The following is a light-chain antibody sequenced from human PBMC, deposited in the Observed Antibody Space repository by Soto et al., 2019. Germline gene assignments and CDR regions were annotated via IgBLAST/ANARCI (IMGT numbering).Light chain of an antibody. CDR2: DNN. J-gene: IGLJ1*01. CDR3: GTWDSSLSALYV. V-gene: IGLV1-51*01. CDR1: SSNIGNNY. Sequence: QSALTQPPSVSAAPGQKVTISCSGSSSNIGNNYVSWYQQLPGTAPKLLIYDNNKRPSGIPDRFSDSKSGTSATLGITGLQTGDEADYYCGTWDSSLSALYVFGTGTKVTVL.